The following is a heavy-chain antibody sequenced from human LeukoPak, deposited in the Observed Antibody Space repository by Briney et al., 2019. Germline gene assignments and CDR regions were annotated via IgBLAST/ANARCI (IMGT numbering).Heavy chain of an antibody. CDR3: VRELRFAF. V-gene: IGHV3-7*03. CDR1: GFTFSNSW. CDR2: IKQDGSEK. J-gene: IGHJ3*01. Sequence: GESLRLSCAASGFTFSNSWMSWVRQAPGKGLEWVANIKQDGSEKNYVDSVRGRFTISRDNAKNSLYLQMNNLRADDTAVYYCVRELRFAFWGQGTMVSVSS.